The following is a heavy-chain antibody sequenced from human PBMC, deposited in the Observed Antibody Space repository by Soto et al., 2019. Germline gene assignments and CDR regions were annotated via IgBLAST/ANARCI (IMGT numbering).Heavy chain of an antibody. CDR2: IYYSGST. V-gene: IGHV4-31*03. CDR3: ARVRLLWFGELRWGRGYGMDV. Sequence: PSETLSLTCTVSGGSISSGDYYWSWIRQHPGKGLEWIGYIYYSGSTYYNPSLKSRVTISVDTSKNQFSLKLSSVTAADTAVYYCARVRLLWFGELRWGRGYGMDVWGQGTTVTVSS. CDR1: GGSISSGDYY. D-gene: IGHD3-10*01. J-gene: IGHJ6*02.